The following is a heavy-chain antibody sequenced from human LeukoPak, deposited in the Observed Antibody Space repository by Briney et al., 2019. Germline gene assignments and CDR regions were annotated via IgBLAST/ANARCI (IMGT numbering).Heavy chain of an antibody. D-gene: IGHD6-19*01. CDR2: ISSSSSII. J-gene: IGHJ4*02. CDR1: GFTFSSYS. CDR3: ARDRGAVAVAGVDY. V-gene: IGHV3-48*02. Sequence: GGSLRLSCAASGFTFSSYSMNWVRQAPGKGLEWVSHISSSSSIIYYADSVKGRFTISRDNAKNSLYLEMNSLRDEDTAVYYCARDRGAVAVAGVDYWGEGTLVTVSS.